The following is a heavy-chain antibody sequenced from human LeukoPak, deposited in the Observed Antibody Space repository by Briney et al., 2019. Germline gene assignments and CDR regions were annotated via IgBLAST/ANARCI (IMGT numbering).Heavy chain of an antibody. V-gene: IGHV3-53*01. CDR3: ARKPNGYFDY. Sequence: PGGSLRLSCEASGFTVSSHYMSWVRQAPGKGLEWVSIFYSGGSTYYADSVKGRFTISRDNSKNTLYLQMNRLRAEDTAVYYCARKPNGYFDYWGQGTLVTVS. D-gene: IGHD1-1*01. CDR2: FYSGGST. J-gene: IGHJ4*02. CDR1: GFTVSSHY.